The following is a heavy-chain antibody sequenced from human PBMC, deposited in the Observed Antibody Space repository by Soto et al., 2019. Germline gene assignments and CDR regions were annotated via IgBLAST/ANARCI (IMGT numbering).Heavy chain of an antibody. J-gene: IGHJ4*02. D-gene: IGHD5-18*01. CDR1: GYTFTGYY. V-gene: IGHV1-2*04. CDR3: ARDPGYSYGYN. CDR2: INPNSGGT. Sequence: ASVKVSCKASGYTFTGYYMHWVRHAPGQGLEWMGWINPNSGGTNYAQKFQGWVTMTRDTSISTAYMELSRLRSEDTAVYYCARDPGYSYGYNWGQGTLVTVSS.